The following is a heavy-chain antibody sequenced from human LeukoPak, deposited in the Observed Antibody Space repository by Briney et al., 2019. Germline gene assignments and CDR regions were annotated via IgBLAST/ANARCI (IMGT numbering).Heavy chain of an antibody. CDR1: GYTFTSYA. Sequence: ASVKVSCKASGYTFTSYAMHWVRQAPGQRLEWMGWINAGNGNTKYSQKFQGRVTITRDTSASTAYMELSSLRSEDTAVYYCARDVVVVPAVERYYYYGMDVWGKGTTVTVSS. J-gene: IGHJ6*04. CDR3: ARDVVVVPAVERYYYYGMDV. CDR2: INAGNGNT. V-gene: IGHV1-3*01. D-gene: IGHD2-2*01.